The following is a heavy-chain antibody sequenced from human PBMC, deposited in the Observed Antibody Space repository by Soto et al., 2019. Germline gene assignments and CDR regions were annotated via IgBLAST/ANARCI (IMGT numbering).Heavy chain of an antibody. Sequence: QVQLVESGGGVVQPGRSLRLSCAASGFTFSSYGMHWVRQAPGKGLEWVAVIWYDGSNKYYADSVKGRFTISRDNSKNTLYLQMNSLSAEDTDVYYCARWGIAAGDYWGQGTLVTVSS. CDR1: GFTFSSYG. D-gene: IGHD6-13*01. CDR2: IWYDGSNK. V-gene: IGHV3-33*01. J-gene: IGHJ4*02. CDR3: ARWGIAAGDY.